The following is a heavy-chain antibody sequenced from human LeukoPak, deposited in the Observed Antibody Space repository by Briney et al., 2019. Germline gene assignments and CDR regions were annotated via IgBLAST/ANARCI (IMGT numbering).Heavy chain of an antibody. CDR3: AKEWWELLPDNAFDI. D-gene: IGHD1-26*01. V-gene: IGHV3-23*01. CDR1: GFTLSSYE. Sequence: GGSLRLSCTVSGFTLSSYEMSWIRQAPGKGLEWVSSIDYDGGSGHYADSVKGRFTISRDSSNNTLFLHLNSLRGEDTAVYYCAKEWWELLPDNAFDIWGQGTMVTVSS. J-gene: IGHJ3*02. CDR2: IDYDGGSG.